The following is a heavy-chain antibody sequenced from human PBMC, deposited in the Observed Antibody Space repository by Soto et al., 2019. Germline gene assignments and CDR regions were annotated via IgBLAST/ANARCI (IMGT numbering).Heavy chain of an antibody. CDR1: GYTFTGYY. D-gene: IGHD1-26*01. Sequence: ASVKVSCKASGYTFTGYYMHWVRQAPGQGLEWMGWINPNSGGTNYAQKFQGRVTMTRDTSISTAYMELSRLRSDDTAVYYCARNRNGGELQSDYWGQGTLVTVSS. CDR3: ARNRNGGELQSDY. CDR2: INPNSGGT. V-gene: IGHV1-2*02. J-gene: IGHJ4*02.